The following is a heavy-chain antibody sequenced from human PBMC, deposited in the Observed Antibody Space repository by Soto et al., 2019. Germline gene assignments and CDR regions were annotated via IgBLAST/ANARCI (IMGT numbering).Heavy chain of an antibody. CDR1: GFTFSSYG. CDR3: ARGTYYYDSSGYQIDY. Sequence: GSLRLSCAASGFTFSSYGMHWVRQAPGKGLEWVAVIWYDGSNKYYADSVKGRFTISRDNSKNTLYLQMNSLRAEDTAVYYCARGTYYYDSSGYQIDYWGQGTLVTVSS. J-gene: IGHJ4*02. D-gene: IGHD3-22*01. CDR2: IWYDGSNK. V-gene: IGHV3-33*01.